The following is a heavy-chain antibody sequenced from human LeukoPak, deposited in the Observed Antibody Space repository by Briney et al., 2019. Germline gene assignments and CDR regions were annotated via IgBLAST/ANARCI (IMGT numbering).Heavy chain of an antibody. CDR2: IKQDGSEK. CDR1: GFTFSSYW. Sequence: GGSLRLSCAASGFTFSSYWMSWVRQAPGKGLEGVANIKQDGSEKYYVDSVKGRFTISRDNAKNSLYLQMNSLRAEDTAVYYCAAPSWGGSYYGSHSFDIWGQGTMVTVSS. V-gene: IGHV3-7*01. D-gene: IGHD1-26*01. CDR3: AAPSWGGSYYGSHSFDI. J-gene: IGHJ3*02.